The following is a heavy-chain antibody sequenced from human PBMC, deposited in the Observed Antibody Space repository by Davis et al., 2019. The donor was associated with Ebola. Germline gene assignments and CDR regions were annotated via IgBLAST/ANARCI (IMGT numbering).Heavy chain of an antibody. CDR3: ARHGRAAGMSWFDP. Sequence: MPGGSLRLSCTVSGGSISSYYWSWIRQPPGKGLEWLGYIYYSGSTNYNPSLKSRVTISVDTSKNQFSLKLSSVTAADTAVYYCARHGRAAGMSWFDPWGQGALVTVSS. V-gene: IGHV4-59*01. CDR2: IYYSGST. D-gene: IGHD6-13*01. CDR1: GGSISSYY. J-gene: IGHJ5*02.